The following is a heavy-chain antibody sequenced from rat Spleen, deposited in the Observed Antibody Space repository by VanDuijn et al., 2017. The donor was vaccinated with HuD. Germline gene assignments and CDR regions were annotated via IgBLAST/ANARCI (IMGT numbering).Heavy chain of an antibody. CDR2: ISYEGSST. CDR3: ARLTTMGIDYSDY. D-gene: IGHD1-7*01. V-gene: IGHV5-22*01. J-gene: IGHJ2*01. CDR1: GFPFSNYY. Sequence: EVQLVESGGGLVQPGRSLKLSCAASGFPFSNYYMAWVRQAPKKGLEWVASISYEGSSTYHGDSVKGRLTISRDNAKSTLYLQMNSLRSEDTATYYCARLTTMGIDYSDYWGQGVMVTVSS.